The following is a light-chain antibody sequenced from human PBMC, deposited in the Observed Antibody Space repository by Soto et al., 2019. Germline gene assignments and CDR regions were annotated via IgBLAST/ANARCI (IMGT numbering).Light chain of an antibody. J-gene: IGKJ5*01. CDR3: QQYGSSPIT. CDR2: GVS. V-gene: IGKV3-20*01. CDR1: QTVTSSS. Sequence: EIVLTQSPGTLSLSPGERATLSCRASQTVTSSSLAWYQHKPGQAPRLLIYGVSSRATGISDRFSGSGSGTDFTLTINRLEPEDFAVYYCQQYGSSPITFGQGTLLEIK.